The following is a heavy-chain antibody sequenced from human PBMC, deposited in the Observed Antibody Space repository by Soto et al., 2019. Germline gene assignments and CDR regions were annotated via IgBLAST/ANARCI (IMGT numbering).Heavy chain of an antibody. Sequence: SLRLSCAASGFTFSTYGMHWVRQTPGKGLEWVAVISYDGSNKYYADSVKGRFTISRDNSKNTLYLQMNSLRVEDTAVYYCAKDYGDYEFDYWGQGTLVTVSS. J-gene: IGHJ4*02. CDR2: ISYDGSNK. V-gene: IGHV3-30*18. CDR1: GFTFSTYG. CDR3: AKDYGDYEFDY. D-gene: IGHD4-17*01.